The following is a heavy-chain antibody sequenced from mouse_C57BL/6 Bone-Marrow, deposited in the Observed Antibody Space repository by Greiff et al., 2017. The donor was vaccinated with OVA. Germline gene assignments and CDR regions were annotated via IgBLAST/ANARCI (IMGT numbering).Heavy chain of an antibody. D-gene: IGHD3-1*01. CDR2: ISYDGSN. J-gene: IGHJ3*01. Sequence: DVKLQESGPGLVKPSQSLSLTCSVTGYSITSGYYWNWIRQFPGNKLEWMGYISYDGSNNYNPSLKNRISITRDTSKNQFFLKLNSVTTEDTATYDCARDGATPFAYWGQGTLVTVSA. V-gene: IGHV3-6*01. CDR1: GYSITSGYY. CDR3: ARDGATPFAY.